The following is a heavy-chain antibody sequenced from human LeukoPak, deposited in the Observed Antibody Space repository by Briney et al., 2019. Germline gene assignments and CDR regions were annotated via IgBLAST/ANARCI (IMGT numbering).Heavy chain of an antibody. Sequence: GGSLRLSCAASGFPFSSYGMHWVRQAPGKGLEWVAFIPYDGSDKFYADSVKGRFTISRENAENSLYLQMNSLRAGDTAVYYCARMRLGQYYMDVWGKGTTVTISS. D-gene: IGHD2/OR15-2a*01. J-gene: IGHJ6*03. V-gene: IGHV3-30*02. CDR1: GFPFSSYG. CDR3: ARMRLGQYYMDV. CDR2: IPYDGSDK.